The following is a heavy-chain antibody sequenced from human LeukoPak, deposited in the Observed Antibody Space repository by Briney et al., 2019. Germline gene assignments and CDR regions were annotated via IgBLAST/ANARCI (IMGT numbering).Heavy chain of an antibody. V-gene: IGHV4-59*01. Sequence: PSETLSLTCTVSGGSISSYYWSWIRQPPGKGLEWIGCIYYSGSTNYSPSLKSRVTMSVDTSKNQFSLKLSSVTAADTAVYYCARDFAFDIWGQGTMVTVSS. CDR1: GGSISSYY. CDR3: ARDFAFDI. CDR2: IYYSGST. J-gene: IGHJ3*02.